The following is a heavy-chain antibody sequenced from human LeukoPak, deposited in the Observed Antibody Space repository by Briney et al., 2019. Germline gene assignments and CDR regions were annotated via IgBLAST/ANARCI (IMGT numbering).Heavy chain of an antibody. D-gene: IGHD4-17*01. J-gene: IGHJ4*02. CDR3: AKGWSRGTVTTLFDY. CDR2: ISWNSGSI. Sequence: GGSLRLSCAASGFTFDDYAMHWVRQAPGKGLEWVSGISWNSGSIGYADSVKGRFTISRDNAKNSLYLQMNSLRAEDMALYYCAKGWSRGTVTTLFDYWGQGTLVTVSS. V-gene: IGHV3-9*03. CDR1: GFTFDDYA.